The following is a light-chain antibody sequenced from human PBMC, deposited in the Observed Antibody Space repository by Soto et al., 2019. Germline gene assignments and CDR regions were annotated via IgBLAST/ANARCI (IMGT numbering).Light chain of an antibody. CDR2: DAY. CDR3: QQRSNWPPFT. Sequence: EIVLTQSQATLSLSQGERATISCRASQSVRSYLAWYQQKPGQAPRLLIYDAYNRATGIPARFSGSGSGTYFTLTTSSLEPEDVAVYYCQQRSNWPPFTFGRGTKVEIK. J-gene: IGKJ4*01. CDR1: QSVRSY. V-gene: IGKV3-11*01.